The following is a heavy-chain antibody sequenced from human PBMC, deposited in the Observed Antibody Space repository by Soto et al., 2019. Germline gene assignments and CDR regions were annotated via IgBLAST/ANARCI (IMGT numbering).Heavy chain of an antibody. CDR3: ARGCYYDSSGYFCGWFDP. CDR2: ISVYNGNT. CDR1: GYTFTSYG. V-gene: IGHV1-18*01. J-gene: IGHJ5*02. Sequence: ASVKVSCKASGYTFTSYGISWVRQAPGQGLEWMGWISVYNGNTNYAQKLQGRVTMTTDTSTSTAYMELRSLRSDDTAVYYCARGCYYDSSGYFCGWFDPWGQGTLVTVSS. D-gene: IGHD3-22*01.